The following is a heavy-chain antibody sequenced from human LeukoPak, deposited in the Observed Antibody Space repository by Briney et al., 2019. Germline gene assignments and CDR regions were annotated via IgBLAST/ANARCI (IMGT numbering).Heavy chain of an antibody. D-gene: IGHD3-22*01. J-gene: IGHJ4*02. V-gene: IGHV4-59*01. CDR3: ARGGGYYYDSSGYYFDY. CDR2: IYYSGST. CDR1: GVSISDYY. Sequence: PSETLSLTCSVSGVSISDYYWSWIRQPPGKGLEWIGYIYYSGSTNYNPSLKSRVTISVDTSKNQFSLKLSSVTAADTAVYYCARGGGYYYDSSGYYFDYWGQGTLVTVSS.